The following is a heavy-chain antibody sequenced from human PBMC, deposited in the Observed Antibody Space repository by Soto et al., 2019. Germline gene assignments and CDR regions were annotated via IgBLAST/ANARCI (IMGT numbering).Heavy chain of an antibody. V-gene: IGHV3-23*01. D-gene: IGHD6-19*01. J-gene: IGHJ4*02. Sequence: GGSLRLSCVVSGSTFSSDDMSWVRQAPGRGLEWVSGISDSGGSTYYADSVKGRFTISRDNAKNTLYLQMKSLRVEDTALYYCAKDGGWSLAVAGLFDYWGPGTQVTFSS. CDR3: AKDGGWSLAVAGLFDY. CDR2: ISDSGGST. CDR1: GSTFSSDD.